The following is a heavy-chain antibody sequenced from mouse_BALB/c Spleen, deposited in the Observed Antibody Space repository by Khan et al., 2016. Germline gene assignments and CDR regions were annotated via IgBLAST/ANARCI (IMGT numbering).Heavy chain of an antibody. V-gene: IGHV4-1*02. CDR2: INPDSSTL. CDR3: ARMGYYFSMDY. J-gene: IGHJ4*01. Sequence: EVKLLESGGGLVQPGGSLKLSCAASGFDFSRYWMSWVRQAPGKGLEWIGEINPDSSTLNYMPSLKDQFIISRDNATNTLYLQMSKVRSEDTALYYCARMGYYFSMDYWGQGSSVTVSS. D-gene: IGHD1-1*01. CDR1: GFDFSRYW.